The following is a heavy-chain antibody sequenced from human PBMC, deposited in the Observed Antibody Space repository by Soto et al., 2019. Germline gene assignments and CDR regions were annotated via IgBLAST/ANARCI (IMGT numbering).Heavy chain of an antibody. J-gene: IGHJ3*02. CDR3: ASEPTWGGVLWSAFDI. CDR2: ISYDGSNK. D-gene: IGHD3-16*01. Sequence: GGSLRLSCAASGFTFSSYGMHWVRQAPGKGLEWVAVISYDGSNKYYADSVKGRFTISRDNSKNTLYLQMNSLRAEDTAVYYCASEPTWGGVLWSAFDIWGQGTMVTVSS. CDR1: GFTFSSYG. V-gene: IGHV3-30*03.